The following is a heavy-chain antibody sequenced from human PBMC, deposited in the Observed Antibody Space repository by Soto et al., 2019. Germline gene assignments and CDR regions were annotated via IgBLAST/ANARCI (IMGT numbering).Heavy chain of an antibody. CDR1: GFTFSSYA. CDR3: ARDDVLCDGGRCYGVPLDV. V-gene: IGHV3-30-3*01. Sequence: GGSLRLSCAASGFTFSSYAMHWVRQAPCKGLEWVAVISYDGSNKYYADSVKGRFTISRDNSKNTLYLQMNSLRAEDTAVYYCARDDVLCDGGRCYGVPLDVWGKGTTVTVSS. D-gene: IGHD2-15*01. CDR2: ISYDGSNK. J-gene: IGHJ6*04.